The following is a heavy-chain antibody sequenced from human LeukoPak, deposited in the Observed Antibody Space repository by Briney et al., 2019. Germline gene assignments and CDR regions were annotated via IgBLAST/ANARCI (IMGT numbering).Heavy chain of an antibody. D-gene: IGHD5-24*01. CDR3: ARDLDGSDAFDI. J-gene: IGHJ3*02. CDR1: GGSISSYY. V-gene: IGHV4-59*01. Sequence: SETLSLTCTVSGGSISSYYWSWIRQPPGKGLEGIGYIYYSGSTNYNPSLKSRVTISVDTSKNQFSLKLSSVTAADTAVYYCARDLDGSDAFDIWGQGTMVTVSS. CDR2: IYYSGST.